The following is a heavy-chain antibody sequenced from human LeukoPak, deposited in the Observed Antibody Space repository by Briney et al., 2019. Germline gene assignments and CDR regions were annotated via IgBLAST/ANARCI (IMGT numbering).Heavy chain of an antibody. CDR2: INHSGST. D-gene: IGHD3-22*01. CDR1: GGSIIGSGYY. V-gene: IGHV4-34*01. CDR3: ARFYYDSSGYVSFDY. J-gene: IGHJ4*02. Sequence: SETLSLTCTVSGGSIIGSGYYWSWIRQPPGKGLEWIGEINHSGSTNYNPSLKSRVTISVDTSKNQFSLKLSSVTAADTAVYYCARFYYDSSGYVSFDYWGQGTLVTVSS.